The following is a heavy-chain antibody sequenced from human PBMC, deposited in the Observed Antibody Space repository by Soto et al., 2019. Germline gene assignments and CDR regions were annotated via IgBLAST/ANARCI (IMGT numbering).Heavy chain of an antibody. D-gene: IGHD3-9*01. CDR3: VRDRYYDILTGYFNY. J-gene: IGHJ6*02. Sequence: GGSLRLSCAASGFTFTNFAMHWVRQAPGKGLEWVAVISYHGIDKDYADSVKGRFTISKDISKNTLHLEMNNLTVDDTAVYYCVRDRYYDILTGYFNYWGQGTTVTVS. CDR1: GFTFTNFA. CDR2: ISYHGIDK. V-gene: IGHV3-30-3*01.